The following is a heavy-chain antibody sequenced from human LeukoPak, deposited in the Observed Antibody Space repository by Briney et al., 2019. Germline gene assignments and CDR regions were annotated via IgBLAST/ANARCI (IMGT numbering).Heavy chain of an antibody. CDR2: ISYDGSNK. D-gene: IGHD3-10*01. Sequence: GGSLRLSCAASGFTFSSYGMHWVRQAPGKGLGWVAVISYDGSNKYYADSVKGRFTISRDNSKNTLYLQMNSLRAEDTAVYYCAKDFLLWFGASNPHWGAFDIWGQGTMVTVSS. CDR1: GFTFSSYG. J-gene: IGHJ3*02. CDR3: AKDFLLWFGASNPHWGAFDI. V-gene: IGHV3-30*18.